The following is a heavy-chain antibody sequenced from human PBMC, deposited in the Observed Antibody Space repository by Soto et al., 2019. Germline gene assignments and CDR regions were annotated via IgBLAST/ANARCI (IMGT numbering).Heavy chain of an antibody. V-gene: IGHV3-7*01. CDR3: VMPTRSVRRMGV. Sequence: EVQLVESGGGLAQPGGSLRLACAASGFTFSNCWMSWARQAPGQGLEWVANRKGDGSVTQYVASVEGRFTISRDNSRYSLDLQMNSLRVGDSALYYCVMPTRSVRRMGVWVQGTTVTFSS. J-gene: IGHJ6*02. CDR2: RKGDGSVT. D-gene: IGHD1-1*01. CDR1: GFTFSNCW.